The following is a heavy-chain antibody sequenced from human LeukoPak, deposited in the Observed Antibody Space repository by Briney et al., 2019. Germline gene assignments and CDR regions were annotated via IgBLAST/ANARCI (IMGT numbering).Heavy chain of an antibody. D-gene: IGHD3-10*02. J-gene: IGHJ6*03. CDR3: ARVFRGTYYYMDV. Sequence: ASVKVSCKASGYTFTGYYMHWVRQAPGQGLEWMGWINPNSGGTNYAQKFQGRVTMTRDTSISTAYMELSRLRSDDTAVYHCARVFRGTYYYMDVWGKGTTVTVSS. CDR1: GYTFTGYY. V-gene: IGHV1-2*02. CDR2: INPNSGGT.